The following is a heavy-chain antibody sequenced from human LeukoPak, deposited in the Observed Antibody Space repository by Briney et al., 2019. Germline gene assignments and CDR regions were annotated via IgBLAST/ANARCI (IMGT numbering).Heavy chain of an antibody. J-gene: IGHJ2*01. D-gene: IGHD6-6*01. Sequence: GGSLRLSCAASGFTFSTYWMNGVPQAPGKGREWGAHIKADGSEKFYVDSVRGRFTISRDNAKNSLFLKMNSPRAEATAVYYCARVLGYFDLWGRGTLVTVSS. V-gene: IGHV3-7*04. CDR3: ARVLGYFDL. CDR1: GFTFSTYW. CDR2: IKADGSEK.